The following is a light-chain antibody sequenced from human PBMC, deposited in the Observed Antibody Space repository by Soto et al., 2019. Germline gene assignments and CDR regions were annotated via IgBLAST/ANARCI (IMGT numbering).Light chain of an antibody. Sequence: EIVLTQSPGTLSLSPGERATLSCRASQSVTSSYLAWYQQKPGQAPRLLIYGASSMATGVPDRFSGSGSRTDFTLTISRLEPEEFAVYYCQQYCTSPLMYTFGLGTALGVK. CDR1: QSVTSSY. CDR2: GAS. J-gene: IGKJ2*01. V-gene: IGKV3-20*01. CDR3: QQYCTSPLMYT.